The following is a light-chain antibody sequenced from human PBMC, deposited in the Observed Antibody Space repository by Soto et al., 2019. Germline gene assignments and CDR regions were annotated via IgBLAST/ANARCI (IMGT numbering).Light chain of an antibody. CDR1: QSISTY. V-gene: IGKV1-39*01. Sequence: IQMTQSPSSLSASLGDRVTITCRASQSISTYLNWYQQSPGKAPKLLINTASTLQSGVPSRFRGSGSRTEFTLTIDSLQPEDFATYFCQQSFKTPLTFGGGTKLEI. CDR3: QQSFKTPLT. CDR2: TAS. J-gene: IGKJ4*01.